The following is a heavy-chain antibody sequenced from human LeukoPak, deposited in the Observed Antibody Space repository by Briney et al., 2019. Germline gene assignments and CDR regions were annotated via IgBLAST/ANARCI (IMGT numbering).Heavy chain of an antibody. Sequence: ASVKVSCKASGGIFSSYAISWVRQAPGQGLEWMGGIIPIFGTANYAQKFQGRVTITADESTSTAYMELSSLRSEDTAVYYCARDREIAASHYMDVWGKGTTVTVSS. D-gene: IGHD6-6*01. J-gene: IGHJ6*03. CDR3: ARDREIAASHYMDV. CDR1: GGIFSSYA. V-gene: IGHV1-69*13. CDR2: IIPIFGTA.